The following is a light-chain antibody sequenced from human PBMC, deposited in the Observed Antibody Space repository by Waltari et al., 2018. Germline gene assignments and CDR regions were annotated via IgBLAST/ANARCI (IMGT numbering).Light chain of an antibody. CDR3: SSRDSGAHRHV. J-gene: IGLJ1*01. Sequence: SSELTQDPAVSVALGQTVRITCQGDSLRSYYATWYQQKAGQAPILVIYGQNNRPSGIPDRCSGSYSGRTASLTITGAQAEDEADYCCSSRDSGAHRHVFGTGTKVTVL. CDR2: GQN. V-gene: IGLV3-19*01. CDR1: SLRSYY.